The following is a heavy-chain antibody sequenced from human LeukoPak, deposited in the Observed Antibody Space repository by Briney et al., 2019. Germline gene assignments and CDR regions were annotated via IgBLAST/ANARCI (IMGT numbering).Heavy chain of an antibody. V-gene: IGHV1-24*01. CDR2: FDPEDGET. CDR3: ARGPPIQQDSSDSSGYYPRYYFDY. CDR1: GYTLTELS. D-gene: IGHD3-22*01. Sequence: GASVKVSCKVSGYTLTELSMHWVRQAPGKGLEWMGGFDPEDGETIYAQKFQGRVTMTEDTSTDTAYMELSSLRSEDTAVYYCARGPPIQQDSSDSSGYYPRYYFDYWGQGTLVTVSS. J-gene: IGHJ4*02.